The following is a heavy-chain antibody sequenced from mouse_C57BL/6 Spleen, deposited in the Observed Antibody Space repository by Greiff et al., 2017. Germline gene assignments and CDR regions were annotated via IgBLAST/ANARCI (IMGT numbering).Heavy chain of an antibody. CDR2: IWSDGST. D-gene: IGHD1-1*01. V-gene: IGHV2-6-1*01. J-gene: IGHJ2*01. CDR1: GFSLTSYG. Sequence: QVQLKQSGPGLVAPSQSLSITCTVSGFSLTSYGVHWVRQPPGKGLEWLVVIWSDGSTTYNSALKSRLSISKDNSKSQVFLKMNSLQTDDTAMYYCARHGDYYGSSESPGYFDYWGQGTTLTVSS. CDR3: ARHGDYYGSSESPGYFDY.